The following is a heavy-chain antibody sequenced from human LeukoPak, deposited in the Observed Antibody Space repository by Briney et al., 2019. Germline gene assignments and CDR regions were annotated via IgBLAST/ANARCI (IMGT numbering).Heavy chain of an antibody. CDR1: GFTVSNNY. CDR3: ASLSLGHY. V-gene: IGHV3-53*01. CDR2: IYSGGST. J-gene: IGHJ4*02. Sequence: GGSLRLSCAASGFTVSNNYMSWVRQAPGKGLEWVSVIYSGGSTYYANSVKGRFTISRDTSKNTLSLQMNSLRAEDTAVYYCASLSLGHYWGQGTLVTVSS. D-gene: IGHD6-6*01.